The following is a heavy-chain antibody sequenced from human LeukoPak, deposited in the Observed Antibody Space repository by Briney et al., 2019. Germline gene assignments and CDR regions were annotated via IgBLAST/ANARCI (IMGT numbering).Heavy chain of an antibody. V-gene: IGHV3-7*01. D-gene: IGHD6-13*01. Sequence: GGSLRLSCAASGFTFSTYWMSWVRQAPGKGLEWVANIKHDGSEKYYVDSVKGRFTISRDNAKNSLYLQMNSLRAEDTAVYYCARVVKVGIAAAGMWYFDYWGQGTLVTVSS. CDR2: IKHDGSEK. CDR1: GFTFSTYW. CDR3: ARVVKVGIAAAGMWYFDY. J-gene: IGHJ4*02.